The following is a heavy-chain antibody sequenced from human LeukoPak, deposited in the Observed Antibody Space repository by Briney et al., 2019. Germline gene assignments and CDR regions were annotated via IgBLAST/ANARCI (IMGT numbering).Heavy chain of an antibody. V-gene: IGHV1-69*06. D-gene: IGHD6-19*01. CDR3: ARGVGGYSSGWYDY. CDR2: IIPIFGTA. Sequence: ASVKVSCKASGGTFSSYAISWVRQAPGQGLEWMGGIIPIFGTANYAQKFQGRVTITADKSTSTAYMELSSLRSEDTAVYCCARGVGGYSSGWYDYWGQGTLVTVSS. CDR1: GGTFSSYA. J-gene: IGHJ4*02.